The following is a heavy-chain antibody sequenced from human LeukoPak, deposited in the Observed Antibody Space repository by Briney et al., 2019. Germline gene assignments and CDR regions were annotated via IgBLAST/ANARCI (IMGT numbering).Heavy chain of an antibody. CDR2: MNPNSGNT. D-gene: IGHD6-6*01. Sequence: ASVKVSCKASGYTFTRFYIHWVRQATGQGLEWMGWMNPNSGNTGYARKFQGRVTMTRNTSISTAYMELSSLRSEDPAVYYCARGISIAARRSVAYWGQGTLVTVSS. V-gene: IGHV1-8*01. CDR3: ARGISIAARRSVAY. CDR1: GYTFTRFY. J-gene: IGHJ4*02.